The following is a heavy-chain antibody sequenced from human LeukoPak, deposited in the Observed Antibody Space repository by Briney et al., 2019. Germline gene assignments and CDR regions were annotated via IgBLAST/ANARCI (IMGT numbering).Heavy chain of an antibody. CDR1: GYTFTDYY. V-gene: IGHV1-2*02. CDR2: FNTNSGGT. Sequence: ASVKVSCKASGYTFTDYYFHWVRQAPGQGLEWMGWFNTNSGGTNYAQKFQGRVTMTRDTSISTAYMELRNLRSDDTAVYYCAKDQGGRYYGCIDYWGQGTLVTVSS. J-gene: IGHJ4*02. D-gene: IGHD1-26*01. CDR3: AKDQGGRYYGCIDY.